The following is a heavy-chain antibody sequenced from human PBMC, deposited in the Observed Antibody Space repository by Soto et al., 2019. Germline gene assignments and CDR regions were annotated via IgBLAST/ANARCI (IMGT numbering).Heavy chain of an antibody. J-gene: IGHJ6*02. V-gene: IGHV1-69*01. CDR3: ARDGIAAAARKLGMGGRLHYNYYYGMDV. D-gene: IGHD6-13*01. CDR2: IIPIFGTA. Sequence: QGLEWMGGIIPIFGTANYAQKFQGRVTITADESTSTAYMELSSLRSEDTAVYYCARDGIAAAARKLGMGGRLHYNYYYGMDVWGQGTTVTVSS.